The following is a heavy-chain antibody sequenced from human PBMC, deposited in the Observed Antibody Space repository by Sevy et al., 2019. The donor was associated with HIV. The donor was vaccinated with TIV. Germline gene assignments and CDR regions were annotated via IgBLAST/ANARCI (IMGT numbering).Heavy chain of an antibody. CDR3: ARERVVDITIFGLTIGNYWYFDF. V-gene: IGHV3-23*01. J-gene: IGHJ2*01. D-gene: IGHD3-3*01. CDR1: GISFNNYA. CDR2: ISGSGVST. Sequence: GGSLRLSCAASGISFNNYAMSWVRQAPGKGLEWVSAISGSGVSTYYADSVKDRFTISRDNSKNTLYLQMNSLRAEDTAVYDCARERVVDITIFGLTIGNYWYFDFWGRGTLVTVSS.